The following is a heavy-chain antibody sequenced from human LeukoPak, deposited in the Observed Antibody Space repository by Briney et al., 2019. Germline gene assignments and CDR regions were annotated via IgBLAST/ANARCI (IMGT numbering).Heavy chain of an antibody. J-gene: IGHJ4*02. CDR1: GFTFTNYA. D-gene: IGHD4/OR15-4a*01. CDR3: ARRAGAYSHPYDY. CDR2: ISGSGVNT. V-gene: IGHV3-23*01. Sequence: GGSLRLSCAASGFTFTNYAMSWVRQAPGKGLEWVSVISGSGVNTYYADSVKGRFTISRDNSKNTLYLQMNSLRAEDTAVYYCARRAGAYSHPYDYWGQGTLVTVSS.